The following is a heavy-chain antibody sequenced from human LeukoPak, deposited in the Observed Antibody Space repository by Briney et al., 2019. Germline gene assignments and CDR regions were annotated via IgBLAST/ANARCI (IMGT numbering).Heavy chain of an antibody. CDR3: AKGDSGLLWFGESALIDY. D-gene: IGHD3-10*01. CDR1: GFTFSSYG. J-gene: IGHJ4*02. V-gene: IGHV3-30*18. Sequence: PGRSLRLSCAASGFTFSSYGMHWVRQAPGKGLXXXXXXXYDGSNKYYADSVKGRFTISRDNSKNTLYLQMNSLRAEDTAVYYCAKGDSGLLWFGESALIDYWGQGTLVTVSP. CDR2: XXYDGSNK.